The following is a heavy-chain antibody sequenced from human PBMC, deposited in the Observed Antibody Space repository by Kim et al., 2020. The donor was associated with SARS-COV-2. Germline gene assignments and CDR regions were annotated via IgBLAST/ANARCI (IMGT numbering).Heavy chain of an antibody. CDR3: ARGLVGATTGLIDY. CDR1: GGSFSGYY. J-gene: IGHJ4*02. CDR2: INNSGST. V-gene: IGHV4-34*01. D-gene: IGHD1-26*01. Sequence: ETLSLTCAVYGGSFSGYYWSWIRQPPGKGLEWIGEINNSGSTNYNPSLKSRVTISVDTSKNQFSLKLSSVTAADTAVYYCARGLVGATTGLIDYWGQGTLVTVSS.